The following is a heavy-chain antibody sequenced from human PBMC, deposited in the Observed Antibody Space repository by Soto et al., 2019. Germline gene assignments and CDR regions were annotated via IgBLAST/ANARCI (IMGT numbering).Heavy chain of an antibody. CDR3: ARDAARGGNTYLT. V-gene: IGHV1-69*12. Sequence: QVQLVQSGAEVKKPGSSVKVSCKASGGTFSSNAITWVRQAPGQGLEWMGGFIPIFGTPNYALKFQDRVTITADESTSTAYMELSRLRSEDTAVYYCARDAARGGNTYLTWGQGTLVTVSS. D-gene: IGHD2-15*01. J-gene: IGHJ4*02. CDR2: FIPIFGTP. CDR1: GGTFSSNA.